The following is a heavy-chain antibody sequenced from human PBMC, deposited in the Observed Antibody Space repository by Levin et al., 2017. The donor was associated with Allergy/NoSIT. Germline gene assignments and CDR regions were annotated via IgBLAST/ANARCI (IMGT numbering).Heavy chain of an antibody. Sequence: SSETLSLSCAVSGASISSRDYHWGWIRQPPGKGLEWIGSLHLSGRTDYNPSLKSRITITVDTSKNQFSLKLTSVTAADTAVYYCATYVVGGAGRGDWGQGTLVTVSS. D-gene: IGHD2-15*01. V-gene: IGHV4-39*01. CDR2: LHLSGRT. J-gene: IGHJ4*02. CDR1: GASISSRDYH. CDR3: ATYVVGGAGRGD.